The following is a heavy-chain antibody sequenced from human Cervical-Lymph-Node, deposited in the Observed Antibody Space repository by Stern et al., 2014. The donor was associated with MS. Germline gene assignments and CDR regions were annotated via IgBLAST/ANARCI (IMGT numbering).Heavy chain of an antibody. CDR2: IWYDGSNE. CDR1: GFTFNNYG. J-gene: IGHJ6*02. V-gene: IGHV3-33*01. D-gene: IGHD6-25*01. Sequence: QVQLVQSGGGVVQPGKSLRLSCAASGFTFNNYGMHWVRQAPGKGLEWVAIIWYDGSNEYYADSVKGRFTISRDTSKNTLYLQMNSLGAEDTAVYYCARDGAPAAGVGALSSRYYYFYGLDVWGQGTTVTVSS. CDR3: ARDGAPAAGVGALSSRYYYFYGLDV.